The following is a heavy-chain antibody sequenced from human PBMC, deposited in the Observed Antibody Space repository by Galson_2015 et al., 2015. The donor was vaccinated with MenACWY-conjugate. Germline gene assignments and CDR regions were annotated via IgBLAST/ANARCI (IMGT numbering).Heavy chain of an antibody. Sequence: LRLSCAASGFTFSDYCMHWVRQAPGKGLVWVSRLCGDGSGKTYAGSVKGRFSISMDNAKTTLYLQMNSLRAEDTAMYYCRRIGTPYNFGSPWGQGTLVIVSS. D-gene: IGHD1-1*01. CDR1: GFTFSDYC. J-gene: IGHJ5*02. CDR2: LCGDGSGK. CDR3: RRIGTPYNFGSP. V-gene: IGHV3-74*01.